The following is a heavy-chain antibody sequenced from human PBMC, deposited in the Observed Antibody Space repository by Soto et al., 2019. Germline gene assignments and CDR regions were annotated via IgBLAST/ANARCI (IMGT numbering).Heavy chain of an antibody. Sequence: PRGSLRLSCAASGFTVGSSYMSWVRQVPGKGLEWVSIIYSDDYTYYAASVKGRFTISRDNSRNTLYLQMSSLRAEDTAVYYFSKRRYCASPDRFDYWGQXTLVTVSS. J-gene: IGHJ4*01. CDR3: SKRRYCASPDRFDY. V-gene: IGHV3-66*01. CDR1: GFTVGSSY. D-gene: IGHD2-8*01. CDR2: IYSDDYT.